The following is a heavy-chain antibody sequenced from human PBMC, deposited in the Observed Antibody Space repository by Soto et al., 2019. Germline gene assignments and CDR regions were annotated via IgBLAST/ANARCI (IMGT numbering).Heavy chain of an antibody. Sequence: GGSLRLSCKGSGYSFTSYWIGWVRQMPGKGLEWMGIIYPGDSDTRYSPSFQGQVTISADKSISTAYLQWSSLKASDTAMYYCARRREDYGDYGDYYYYGMDVWGQGTTVTVSS. D-gene: IGHD4-17*01. V-gene: IGHV5-51*01. CDR3: ARRREDYGDYGDYYYYGMDV. CDR1: GYSFTSYW. CDR2: IYPGDSDT. J-gene: IGHJ6*02.